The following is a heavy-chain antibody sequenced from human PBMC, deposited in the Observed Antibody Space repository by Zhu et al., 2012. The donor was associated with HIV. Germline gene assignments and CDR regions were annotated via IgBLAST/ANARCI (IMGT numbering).Heavy chain of an antibody. CDR1: GGSISSSNW. CDR3: ARLHQWLAWGSLWYFDL. CDR2: IHHSGST. J-gene: IGHJ2*01. D-gene: IGHD6-19*01. Sequence: QVQLQESGPGLVKPSGTLSLTCAASGGSISSSNWWSWVRQPPGAELEWIGEIHHSGSTNYNPSLKSRVTISIDKSKNQFSLKMKSVTAADTAVYYCARLHQWLAWGSLWYFDLWGPGTLVTVSS. V-gene: IGHV4-4*02.